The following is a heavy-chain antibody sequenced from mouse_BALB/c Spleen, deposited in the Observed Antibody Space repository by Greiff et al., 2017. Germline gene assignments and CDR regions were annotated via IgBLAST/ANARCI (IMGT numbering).Heavy chain of an antibody. CDR2: INPGSGGT. V-gene: IGHV1-54*01. CDR3: ARCYDYFDY. CDR1: GYAFTNYL. D-gene: IGHD2-3*01. Sequence: QVHVKQSGAELVRPGTSVKVSCKASGYAFTNYLIEWVKQRPGQGLEWIGVINPGSGGTNYNEKFKGKATLTADKSSSTAYMQLSSLTSDDSAVYFCARCYDYFDYWGQGTTLTVSS. J-gene: IGHJ2*01.